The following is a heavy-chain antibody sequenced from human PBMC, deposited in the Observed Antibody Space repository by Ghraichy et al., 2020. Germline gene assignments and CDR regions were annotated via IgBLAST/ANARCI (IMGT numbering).Heavy chain of an antibody. Sequence: GGSLRLYCAASGFTFSRYTINWVRQAPGKGLEWVSSINYSSRYIFYAASVKGRFTISRDNAKNSLYLQMNSLRAEDTAIYYCVRDASLPGYSYGRPLYGMDVWGQGTTVTVSS. CDR1: GFTFSRYT. V-gene: IGHV3-21*01. D-gene: IGHD5-18*01. CDR2: INYSSRYI. J-gene: IGHJ6*02. CDR3: VRDASLPGYSYGRPLYGMDV.